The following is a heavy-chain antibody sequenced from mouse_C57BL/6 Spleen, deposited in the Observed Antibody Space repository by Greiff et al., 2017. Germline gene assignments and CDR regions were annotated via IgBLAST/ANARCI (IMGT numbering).Heavy chain of an antibody. V-gene: IGHV7-3*01. D-gene: IGHD1-1*02. CDR1: GFTFTDYY. J-gene: IGHJ1*03. CDR2: IRNKANGYTT. CDR3: ARSHYDWYFDV. Sequence: EVKLVESGGGLVQPGGSLSLSCAASGFTFTDYYMSWVRQPPGKALEWLGFIRNKANGYTTEYSASVKGRFTISRDNSQSILYLQMNALRAEDSATYYCARSHYDWYFDVWGTGTTVTVSS.